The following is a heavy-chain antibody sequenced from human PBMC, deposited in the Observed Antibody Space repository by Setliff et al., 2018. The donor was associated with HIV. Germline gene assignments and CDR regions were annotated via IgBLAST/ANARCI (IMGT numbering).Heavy chain of an antibody. CDR3: ARDWNHYFYYMDV. CDR1: GGSFSGYY. D-gene: IGHD1-1*01. V-gene: IGHV4-34*01. J-gene: IGHJ6*03. Sequence: SETLSLTCAVYGGSFSGYYWTWIRQPPGKGLEWIGEITHSGSTNYNPSLETRVTISVDTSKNQFSLKLSSVTAADTAVYYCARDWNHYFYYMDVWGKGTTVTVSS. CDR2: ITHSGST.